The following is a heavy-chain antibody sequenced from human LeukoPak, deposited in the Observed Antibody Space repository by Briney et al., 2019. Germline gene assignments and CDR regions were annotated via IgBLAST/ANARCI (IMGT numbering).Heavy chain of an antibody. J-gene: IGHJ3*02. V-gene: IGHV4-39*01. Sequence: SETLSLTCTVSGGSISSSSYYWGWIRQPPGKGREWIGSIYYSGSTYYNPSLKSQVTISVDTSKNQFSLKLSSVTAADTAVYYCARVGAVAPTAFDIWGQGTMVTVSS. CDR2: IYYSGST. CDR1: GGSISSSSYY. CDR3: ARVGAVAPTAFDI. D-gene: IGHD6-19*01.